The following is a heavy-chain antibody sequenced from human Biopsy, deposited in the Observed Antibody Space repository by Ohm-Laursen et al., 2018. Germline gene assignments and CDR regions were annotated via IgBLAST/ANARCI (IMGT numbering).Heavy chain of an antibody. Sequence: ASVKVSCKASGYSFTSYGMNWVRQAPGQGLEWMGWVTPYSSATNYAQKFQGRVTMTSDTSISTAYIELRRLISDDTAVYFCARDRMVTIITLVRADTFDIWGQGTLVSVSS. J-gene: IGHJ3*02. CDR1: GYSFTSYG. D-gene: IGHD3-10*01. CDR2: VTPYSSAT. V-gene: IGHV1-2*02. CDR3: ARDRMVTIITLVRADTFDI.